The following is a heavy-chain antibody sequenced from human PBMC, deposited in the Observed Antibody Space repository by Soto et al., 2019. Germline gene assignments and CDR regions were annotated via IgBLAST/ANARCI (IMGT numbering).Heavy chain of an antibody. CDR1: GGTFSSYA. CDR2: IIPIFGTA. V-gene: IGHV1-69*13. Sequence: SVKVSCKASGGTFSSYAISWVRQAPGQGLEWVGGIIPIFGTAKYAQKFQGRVTITADESTSTAYMELSSLRSEDTAVYYCAGVGQDIVVVPAAGGMDYYYGMDVWGQGTTVTVSS. CDR3: AGVGQDIVVVPAAGGMDYYYGMDV. D-gene: IGHD2-2*01. J-gene: IGHJ6*02.